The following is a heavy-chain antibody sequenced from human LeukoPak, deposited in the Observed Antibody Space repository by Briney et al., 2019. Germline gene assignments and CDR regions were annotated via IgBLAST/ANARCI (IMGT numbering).Heavy chain of an antibody. V-gene: IGHV3-15*01. CDR3: ARVQSSTSCYWAHRCAFGI. CDR1: GFTFSNAG. Sequence: GGSLRLSCAASGFTFSNAGMSWVRQAPGKGLEWVGRIKSKTDGGTTDYAAPVKGRFTISRDDSKNTLYLQMNSLKTEDTAVYYCARVQSSTSCYWAHRCAFGIWGQGTMVTVSP. J-gene: IGHJ3*02. CDR2: IKSKTDGGTT. D-gene: IGHD2-2*01.